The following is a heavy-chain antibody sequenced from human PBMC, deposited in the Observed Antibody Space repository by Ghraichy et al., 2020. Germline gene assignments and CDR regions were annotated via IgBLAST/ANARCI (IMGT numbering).Heavy chain of an antibody. J-gene: IGHJ6*02. V-gene: IGHV3-30*03. CDR1: GFTFSSYG. CDR3: ACRKHNCSSTSCYRPKYYYYYGMDV. Sequence: GGSLRLSCAASGFTFSSYGMHWVRQAPGKGLEWVAVISYDGSNKYYADSVKGRFTISRDNSKNTLYLQMNSLRAEDTAVYYCACRKHNCSSTSCYRPKYYYYYGMDVWGQGTTVTVSS. D-gene: IGHD2-2*01. CDR2: ISYDGSNK.